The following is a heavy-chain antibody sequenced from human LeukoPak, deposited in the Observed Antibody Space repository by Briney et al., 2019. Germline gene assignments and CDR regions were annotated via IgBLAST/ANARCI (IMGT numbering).Heavy chain of an antibody. J-gene: IGHJ4*02. Sequence: ASVKVSCKASGYTFTGYYMHWVRQAPGQGLEWMGSINPNSGGTNYAQKFQGRATMTRDTSITTAYMELSSLRSDDTAVYYCARDYTFHGSGSFFDYWGLGTQVTVSS. CDR1: GYTFTGYY. D-gene: IGHD3-10*01. V-gene: IGHV1-2*02. CDR2: INPNSGGT. CDR3: ARDYTFHGSGSFFDY.